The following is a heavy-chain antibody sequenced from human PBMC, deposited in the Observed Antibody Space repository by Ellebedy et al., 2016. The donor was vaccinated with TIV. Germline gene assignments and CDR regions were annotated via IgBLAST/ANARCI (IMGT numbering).Heavy chain of an antibody. CDR2: VFYTGST. CDR1: GGYISHSY. J-gene: IGHJ5*02. D-gene: IGHD3-10*01. V-gene: IGHV4-59*08. CDR3: ARQLGWGSDWVDP. Sequence: MPSETLSLTCTVSGGYISHSYLSWIPQSPGKGLDWIGYVFYTGSTNYTPSLQSRVTMSLDTSKKQFSLRLRSVTAADTAIYYCARQLGWGSDWVDPWGHGILVAVSS.